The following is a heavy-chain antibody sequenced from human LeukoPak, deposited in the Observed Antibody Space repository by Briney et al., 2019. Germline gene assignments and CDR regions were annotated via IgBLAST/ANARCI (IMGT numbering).Heavy chain of an antibody. CDR3: AGDTAMVYWYFDL. V-gene: IGHV3-74*01. J-gene: IGHJ2*01. CDR2: INSDGSST. CDR1: GFTFSSYW. D-gene: IGHD5-18*01. Sequence: GGSLRLSCAASGFTFSSYWIHWVRQAPGKGLVWVSRINSDGSSTSYADSVKGRFTISRDNAKNTLYLQMNSLRAEDTAVYYCAGDTAMVYWYFDLWGRGTLVTVSS.